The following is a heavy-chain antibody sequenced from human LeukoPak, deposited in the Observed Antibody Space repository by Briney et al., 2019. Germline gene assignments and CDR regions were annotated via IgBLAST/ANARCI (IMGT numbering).Heavy chain of an antibody. D-gene: IGHD3-3*01. Sequence: TGGSLRLSCAASGFTFSSYAMSWVRQAPGKGLEWVSAISGSGGSTYYADSVKGRFTISRDNSKNTLYLQMNSLRAEDTAVYYCCVSMGDLPYYDFLDAFDIWGQGTMVTVSS. CDR2: ISGSGGST. CDR3: CVSMGDLPYYDFLDAFDI. CDR1: GFTFSSYA. J-gene: IGHJ3*02. V-gene: IGHV3-23*01.